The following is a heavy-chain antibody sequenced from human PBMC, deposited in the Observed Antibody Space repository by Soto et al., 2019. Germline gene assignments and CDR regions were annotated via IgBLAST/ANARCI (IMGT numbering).Heavy chain of an antibody. CDR2: INPSGGST. J-gene: IGHJ4*02. Sequence: ASVKVSCKASGYTFTSYYMHWVRQAPGQGLEWMGIINPSGGSTSYAQKFQGRVTMTRDTSTSTVYMELSSLRSEDTAVYYCARGAHTVTKAGYFDYWGQGTLVTVSS. D-gene: IGHD4-4*01. CDR3: ARGAHTVTKAGYFDY. CDR1: GYTFTSYY. V-gene: IGHV1-46*01.